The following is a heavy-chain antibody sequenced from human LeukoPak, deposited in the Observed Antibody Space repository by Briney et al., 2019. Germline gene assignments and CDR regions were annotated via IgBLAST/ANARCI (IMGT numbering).Heavy chain of an antibody. CDR2: ISDSGNT. Sequence: GGSLRLSCAASGFTLSSYAMSWVRQAPGKGLEWVSAISDSGNTYHADSVKGRFTISRDNAKNTLYLQMNSLRAEDTAVYYCARDRYYRYYFDYWGQGTLVTVSS. CDR3: ARDRYYRYYFDY. CDR1: GFTLSSYA. D-gene: IGHD3-10*01. J-gene: IGHJ4*02. V-gene: IGHV3-23*01.